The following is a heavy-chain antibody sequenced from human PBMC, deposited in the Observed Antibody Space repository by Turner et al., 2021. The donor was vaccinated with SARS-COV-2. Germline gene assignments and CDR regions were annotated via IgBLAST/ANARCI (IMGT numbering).Heavy chain of an antibody. CDR2: IYTSGLT. CDR3: TRVPSGGWFDP. Sequence: QVQLQESGPGLLKPSETLSLTCPFSGGSLSNYFWSWIRQPAGKGLEWIGRIYTSGLTDYNPSLKSRVTMSVDTSKNKLSLRLTSVTAADTAVYYCTRVPSGGWFDPWGQGTLVSVSS. V-gene: IGHV4-4*07. D-gene: IGHD3-3*01. J-gene: IGHJ5*02. CDR1: GGSLSNYF.